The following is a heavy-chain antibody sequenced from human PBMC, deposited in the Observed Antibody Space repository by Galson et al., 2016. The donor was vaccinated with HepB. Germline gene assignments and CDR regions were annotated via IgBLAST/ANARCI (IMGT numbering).Heavy chain of an antibody. CDR3: ASAYYHYYYYYAMDV. Sequence: LRLSCAASGFTVRSKYMSWVRQAPGKGLEWVSVIDGGGSTYYADSVKGRFTISRDSARNTLLLQMKSLRAEDTAIYYCASAYYHYYYYYAMDVWGQGTTVTVSS. D-gene: IGHD3-10*01. V-gene: IGHV3-53*01. CDR1: GFTVRSKY. CDR2: IDGGGST. J-gene: IGHJ6*02.